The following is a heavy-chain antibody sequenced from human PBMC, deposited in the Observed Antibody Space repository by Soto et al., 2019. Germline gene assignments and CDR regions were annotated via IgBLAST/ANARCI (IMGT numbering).Heavy chain of an antibody. CDR3: ARGPQIVEAPAPQFDL. J-gene: IGHJ2*01. D-gene: IGHD2-2*01. CDR1: GFTFSSHS. V-gene: IGHV3-33*01. CDR2: IWYDGNNK. Sequence: QVQLVESGGGVVQPGRSLRLSCAASGFTFSSHSMHWVRQAPGKGLEWVAVIWYDGNNKYYADSVKGRFTISRDNSKNTLSRQMNSLGAEDTALYFWARGPQIVEAPAPQFDLWGGGPLVTVSS.